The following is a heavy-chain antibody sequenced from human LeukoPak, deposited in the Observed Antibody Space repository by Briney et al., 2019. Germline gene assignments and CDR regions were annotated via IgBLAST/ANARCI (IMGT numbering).Heavy chain of an antibody. D-gene: IGHD4-11*01. CDR2: IYPGDSDT. CDR3: ARHFGYSDYVEKETGIDY. V-gene: IGHV5-51*01. J-gene: IGHJ4*02. Sequence: GESLKISCKGSGYSFTSYWIGWVRQMPGKGLEWMGIIYPGDSDTGYSPSFQGQVTISADKSISTAYLQWSSLKASDTAMYYCARHFGYSDYVEKETGIDYWGQGTLVTVSS. CDR1: GYSFTSYW.